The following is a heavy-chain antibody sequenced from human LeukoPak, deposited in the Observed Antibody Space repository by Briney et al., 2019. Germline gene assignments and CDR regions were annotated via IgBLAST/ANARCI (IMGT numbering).Heavy chain of an antibody. CDR3: ARSATMVRGSWFDP. CDR1: GYTFTSYG. D-gene: IGHD3-10*01. Sequence: ASVKVSCKASGYTFTSYGISWVRQAPGQGLEWMGWISAYNGNSNYAQKFQGRVTMTTDTSTSTAYMELRSLRSDDTAVYYCARSATMVRGSWFDPWGQGTLVTVSS. CDR2: ISAYNGNS. V-gene: IGHV1-18*01. J-gene: IGHJ5*02.